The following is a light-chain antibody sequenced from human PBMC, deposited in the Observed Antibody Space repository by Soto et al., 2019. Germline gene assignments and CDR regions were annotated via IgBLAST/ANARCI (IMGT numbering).Light chain of an antibody. Sequence: SALTQPRSVSSSPGQSVTISCTGTSSDVGRYDYVSWYQQHPGKAPKLIVYDVTERPSGVPDRFSGSKSGNTASLTISGLQAEDEADYSCCSFAGSYSYVFGTGTKVTVL. CDR3: CSFAGSYSYV. V-gene: IGLV2-11*01. CDR1: SSDVGRYDY. CDR2: DVT. J-gene: IGLJ1*01.